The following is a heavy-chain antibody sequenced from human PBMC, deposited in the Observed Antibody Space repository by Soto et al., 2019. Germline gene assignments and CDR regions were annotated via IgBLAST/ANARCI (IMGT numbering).Heavy chain of an antibody. CDR3: AKTFYGDGGGHYFDY. CDR2: ISGSGGST. D-gene: IGHD4-17*01. V-gene: IGHV3-23*01. J-gene: IGHJ4*02. CDR1: GFTFSSYA. Sequence: EVQLLESGGGLVQPGGSLRLSCAASGFTFSSYAMSWVRQAPGKGLEWVSAISGSGGSTYYADSVKGRFTISRDNSKNPLYLQMNSRRAEYKSVYYCAKTFYGDGGGHYFDYWGQGTLVTVSS.